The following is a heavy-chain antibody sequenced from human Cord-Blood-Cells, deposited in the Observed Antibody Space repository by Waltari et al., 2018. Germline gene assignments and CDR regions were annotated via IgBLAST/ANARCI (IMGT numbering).Heavy chain of an antibody. CDR2: INPNSGGT. CDR1: GYTFTGYY. V-gene: IGHV1-2*02. Sequence: QVQLVQSGAEVKKPGASVKGSCKASGYTFTGYYLHWVRQAAGQGLEWMGWINPNSGGTNYAQKFQGRVTMTRDTSISTAYMELSRLRSDDTAVYYCAFGGPMVRGALYAFDIWGQGTMVTVSS. J-gene: IGHJ3*02. D-gene: IGHD3-10*01. CDR3: AFGGPMVRGALYAFDI.